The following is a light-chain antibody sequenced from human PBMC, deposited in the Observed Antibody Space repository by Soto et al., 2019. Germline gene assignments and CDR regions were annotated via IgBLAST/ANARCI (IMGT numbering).Light chain of an antibody. J-gene: IGKJ3*01. V-gene: IGKV3-20*01. CDR1: QTISSNY. CDR2: GAS. Sequence: EIVLTQSPGTLSLSAGERATLSCRASQTISSNYLAWYQQKPGQAPRLLIFGASYRATGIPDRFSGSGSGTDFTLTISRLEPEDLAVYYCQQYRSSPPEFTFGPGTKVDIK. CDR3: QQYRSSPPEFT.